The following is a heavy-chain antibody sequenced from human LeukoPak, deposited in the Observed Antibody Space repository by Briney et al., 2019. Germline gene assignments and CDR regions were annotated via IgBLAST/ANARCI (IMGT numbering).Heavy chain of an antibody. CDR2: ISGDGGST. CDR1: GFTFYDYA. D-gene: IGHD7-27*01. CDR3: AKDQLGIIGMDV. V-gene: IGHV3-43*02. J-gene: IGHJ6*02. Sequence: GGTLRLSCAASGFTFYDYAMHWVRQAPGKGLEWVSLISGDGGSTYYADSVKGRFTISRDNSKNSLYLQMNSLRTEDTALYYCAKDQLGIIGMDVWGQGTTVTVSS.